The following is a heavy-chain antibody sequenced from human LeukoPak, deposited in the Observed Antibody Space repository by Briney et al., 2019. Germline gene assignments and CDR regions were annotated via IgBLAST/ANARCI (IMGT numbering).Heavy chain of an antibody. CDR3: AKDNRRHYTSGPNPDSLH. Sequence: GGSLRLSCAGSGFIFNNYAMHWVRQPPGKGLEWVSGISWNSGSIDYADSVKGRLTISRDNAKNSLYLQMNSLRVEDTAFYYCAKDNRRHYTSGPNPDSLHWGQGALVTVSS. V-gene: IGHV3-9*01. J-gene: IGHJ4*02. CDR2: ISWNSGSI. D-gene: IGHD6-19*01. CDR1: GFIFNNYA.